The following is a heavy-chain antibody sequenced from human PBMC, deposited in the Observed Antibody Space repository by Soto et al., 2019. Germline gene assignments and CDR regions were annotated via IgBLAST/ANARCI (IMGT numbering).Heavy chain of an antibody. CDR2: INSDGSST. CDR3: AKVPWEIVLMVYEH. V-gene: IGHV3-74*01. CDR1: GFTLSSYW. D-gene: IGHD2-8*01. Sequence: GGSLRLSCAASGFTLSSYWMHWVRQAPGKGLVWVSRINSDGSSTTYADSVKGRFTISRDNAKNTLYLQMNSLRAEDTAVYYCAKVPWEIVLMVYEHWGQGTLVTVSS. J-gene: IGHJ4*02.